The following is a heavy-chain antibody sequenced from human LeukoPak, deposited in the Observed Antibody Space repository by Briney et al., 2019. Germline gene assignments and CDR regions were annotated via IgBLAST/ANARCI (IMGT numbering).Heavy chain of an antibody. D-gene: IGHD6-13*01. CDR2: IYTSGST. V-gene: IGHV4-61*02. Sequence: PSETLSLTCTVSGGSISSGSYYWSWIRQPAGKGLEWIGRIYTSGSTNYNLSLKSRVTISVDTSKNQFSLKLSSVTAADTAVYYCARDLRQQLGQYYYYYMDVWGKGTTVTVSS. J-gene: IGHJ6*03. CDR3: ARDLRQQLGQYYYYYMDV. CDR1: GGSISSGSYY.